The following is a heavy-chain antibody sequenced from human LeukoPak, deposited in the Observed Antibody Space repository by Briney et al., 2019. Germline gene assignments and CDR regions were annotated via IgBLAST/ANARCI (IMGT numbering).Heavy chain of an antibody. V-gene: IGHV4-59*01. CDR2: IYFPGTT. CDR3: ARADCSTTSCPMDV. CDR1: GXSISSYY. D-gene: IGHD2-2*01. Sequence: SETLSLTCTVSGXSISSYYWTWIRQPPGKGLEWIGYIYFPGTTNYNPSLKSRVTMSVDTSNNQFSLRLTSVTAADTAVYYCARADCSTTSCPMDVWGQGTTVTVSS. J-gene: IGHJ6*02.